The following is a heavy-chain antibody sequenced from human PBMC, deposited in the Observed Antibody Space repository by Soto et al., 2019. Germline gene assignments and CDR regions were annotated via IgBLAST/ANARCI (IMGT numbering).Heavy chain of an antibody. D-gene: IGHD4-17*01. CDR3: ARDRHITVTTSRDYYYGMDV. V-gene: IGHV1-18*01. Sequence: QVQLVQSGAEVKKPGASVKVSCKASGYTFTSYGISWVRQAPGQGLEWMGWISAYNGNTNYAQKLQGRVTMTTDTSTSTAYRELRSLRSDDTAVYYCARDRHITVTTSRDYYYGMDVWGQGTTVTVSS. J-gene: IGHJ6*02. CDR1: GYTFTSYG. CDR2: ISAYNGNT.